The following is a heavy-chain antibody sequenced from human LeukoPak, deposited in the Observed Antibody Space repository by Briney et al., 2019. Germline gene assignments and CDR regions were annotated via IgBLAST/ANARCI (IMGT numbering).Heavy chain of an antibody. CDR2: ISAYNGNT. D-gene: IGHD3-9*01. V-gene: IGHV1-18*01. CDR1: GYTFTSYG. Sequence: ASVKVSCTASGYTFTSYGISWVRQAPGQGLEWMGWISAYNGNTNYAQKLQGRVTMTTDTSTSTAYMELRSLRSDDTAVYYCARDTIAVLRYFDWLSFDYWGQGTLVTVSS. CDR3: ARDTIAVLRYFDWLSFDY. J-gene: IGHJ4*02.